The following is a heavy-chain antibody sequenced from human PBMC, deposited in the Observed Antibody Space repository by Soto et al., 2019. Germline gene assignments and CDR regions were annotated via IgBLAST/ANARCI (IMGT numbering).Heavy chain of an antibody. V-gene: IGHV4-31*03. Sequence: KPSETLSLTCTVSGGSISSGGYYWSWIRQHPGKGLEWIGYIYYSGSTYYNPSLKSRVTISVDTSKNQFSLKLSSVTAADTAVYYCARDGDYGSGRHVFDYWGQGTLVTVSS. CDR3: ARDGDYGSGRHVFDY. CDR1: GGSISSGGYY. CDR2: IYYSGST. J-gene: IGHJ4*02. D-gene: IGHD3-10*01.